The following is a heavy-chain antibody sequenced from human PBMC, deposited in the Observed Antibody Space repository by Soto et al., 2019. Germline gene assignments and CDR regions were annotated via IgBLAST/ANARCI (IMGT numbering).Heavy chain of an antibody. D-gene: IGHD2-15*01. CDR1: GFTFSDHY. Sequence: EVQLVESGGGLVQPGGSLRLSCAASGFTFSDHYMDWVRQAPGKGLEWVGRSEDKSNSYTTHYAASVKGRFTISGDESKNSLYLQMNSLKTEDTAVYYCTRAFLYCSGGSCASGHDYWGQGTLVTVSS. J-gene: IGHJ4*02. V-gene: IGHV3-72*01. CDR2: SEDKSNSYTT. CDR3: TRAFLYCSGGSCASGHDY.